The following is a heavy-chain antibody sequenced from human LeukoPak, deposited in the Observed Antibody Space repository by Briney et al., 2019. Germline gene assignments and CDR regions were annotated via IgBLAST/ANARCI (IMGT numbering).Heavy chain of an antibody. D-gene: IGHD6-13*01. Sequence: GESLKISCKGSGYSFTNYWIGWVRQMPGKGLEWMGIIYPDDSDTRYSLAFQGQVIISADKSISTAYLQWSSLKASDTAFYFCARHLGGTAAAGIGPDYWGQGTLVAVSS. J-gene: IGHJ4*02. CDR2: IYPDDSDT. CDR3: ARHLGGTAAAGIGPDY. V-gene: IGHV5-51*01. CDR1: GYSFTNYW.